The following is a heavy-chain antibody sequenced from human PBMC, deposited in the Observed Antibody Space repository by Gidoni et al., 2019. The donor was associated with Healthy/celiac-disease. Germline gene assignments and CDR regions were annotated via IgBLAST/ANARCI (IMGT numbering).Heavy chain of an antibody. CDR3: ARGVTIFGVGLYYFDY. D-gene: IGHD3-3*01. Sequence: QAQLVQSGAEVKKPGASVKVSCKASGYTFTSNGISWVRQAPGQGLEWMGWLSAYNGNTNYAPKLQGRVPMTTDTSTSTAYMELRSLGSDDTAVYYCARGVTIFGVGLYYFDYWGQGTLVTVSS. V-gene: IGHV1-18*01. J-gene: IGHJ4*02. CDR2: LSAYNGNT. CDR1: GYTFTSNG.